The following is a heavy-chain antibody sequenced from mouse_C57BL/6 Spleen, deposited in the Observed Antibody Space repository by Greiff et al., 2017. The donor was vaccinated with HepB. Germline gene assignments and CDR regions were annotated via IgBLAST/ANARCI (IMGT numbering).Heavy chain of an antibody. CDR2: ISGGGGNT. CDR3: ASPDYYGSSYRYFDV. V-gene: IGHV5-9*01. J-gene: IGHJ1*03. CDR1: GFTFSSYT. Sequence: EVKLVESGGGLVKPGGSLKLSCAASGFTFSSYTMSWVRQTPEKRLEWVATISGGGGNTYYPDSVKGRFTISRDNAKNTLYLQMSSLRSEDTALYYCASPDYYGSSYRYFDVWGTGTTVTVSS. D-gene: IGHD1-1*01.